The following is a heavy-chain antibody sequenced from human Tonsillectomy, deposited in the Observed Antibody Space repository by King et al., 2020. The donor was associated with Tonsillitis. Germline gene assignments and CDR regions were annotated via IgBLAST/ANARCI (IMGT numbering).Heavy chain of an antibody. V-gene: IGHV4-34*01. J-gene: IGHJ6*02. D-gene: IGHD3-10*01. CDR1: GGSFSGYY. Sequence: VQLQQWGAGLLKPSETLSLTCAVYGGSFSGYYWSWIRQPPGKGLEWIGEINHSGSTNYNPSLKSRVTISVDTSKNQFFLKLSSVTAADTAVYYCARDYYGSGSYYDYYYGMDVWGQGTTVTVSS. CDR2: INHSGST. CDR3: ARDYYGSGSYYDYYYGMDV.